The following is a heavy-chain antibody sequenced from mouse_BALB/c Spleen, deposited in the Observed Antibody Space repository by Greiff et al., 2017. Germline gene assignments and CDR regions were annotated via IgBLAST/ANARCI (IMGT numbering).Heavy chain of an antibody. V-gene: IGHV2-6-7*01. CDR1: GFSLTGYG. Sequence: VQLKESGPGLVAPSQSLSITCTVSGFSLTGYGVNWVRQPPGKGLEWLGMIWGDGSTDYNSALKSRLSISKDNSKSQVFLKMNSLQTDDTARYYCARDNSYYYGSSYWFAYWGQGTLVTVSA. J-gene: IGHJ3*01. CDR2: IWGDGST. D-gene: IGHD1-1*01. CDR3: ARDNSYYYGSSYWFAY.